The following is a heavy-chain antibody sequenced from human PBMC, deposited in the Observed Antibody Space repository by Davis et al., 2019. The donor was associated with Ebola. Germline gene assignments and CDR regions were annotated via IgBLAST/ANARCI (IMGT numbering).Heavy chain of an antibody. CDR3: ARGMTTVTTFLYYYYGMDV. V-gene: IGHV4-34*01. Sequence: SETLSLTCAVLGRSFSGNYWSWIRQPPGKGLEWIGEINHSGSTNYNPSLKSRVTISVDTSKNQFSLKLSSVTAADTAVYYCARGMTTVTTFLYYYYGMDVWGQGTTVTVSS. J-gene: IGHJ6*02. CDR1: GRSFSGNY. D-gene: IGHD4-17*01. CDR2: INHSGST.